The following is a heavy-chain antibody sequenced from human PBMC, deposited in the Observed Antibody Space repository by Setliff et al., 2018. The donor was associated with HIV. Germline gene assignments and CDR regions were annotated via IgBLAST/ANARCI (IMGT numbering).Heavy chain of an antibody. CDR2: IYYRGRT. V-gene: IGHV4-59*01. J-gene: IGHJ6*02. Sequence: SETLSLTCTVSGGSISGSVWSWIRQPPGKGLEFVGYIYYRGRTTYNPSLKSRLTISVDKSKSQFSLKVRSVTAADTAVYYWARMDSSTWPDYYFYGMDVWVPETLLVTVSS. CDR3: ARMDSSTWPDYYFYGMDV. D-gene: IGHD2-2*01. CDR1: GGSISGSV.